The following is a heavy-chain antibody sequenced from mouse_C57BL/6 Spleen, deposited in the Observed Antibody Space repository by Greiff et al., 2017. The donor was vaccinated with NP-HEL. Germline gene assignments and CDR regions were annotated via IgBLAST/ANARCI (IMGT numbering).Heavy chain of an antibody. CDR3: AREGDYYGSPYFDY. CDR2: IHPNSGST. CDR1: GYTFTSYW. Sequence: QVQLQQPGAELVKPGASVKLSCKASGYTFTSYWMHWVKQRPGQGLEWIGMIHPNSGSTNYNEKFKSKATLTVDKSSSTAYMQLSSLTSEDSAVYYCAREGDYYGSPYFDYWGQGTTLTVSS. V-gene: IGHV1-64*01. J-gene: IGHJ2*01. D-gene: IGHD1-1*01.